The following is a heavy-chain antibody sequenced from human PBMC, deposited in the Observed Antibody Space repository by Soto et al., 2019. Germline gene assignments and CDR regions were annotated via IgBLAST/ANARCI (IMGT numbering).Heavy chain of an antibody. J-gene: IGHJ4*02. V-gene: IGHV3-30-3*01. Sequence: QVQLVESGGGVVQPGRSLRLSCAASGFTFSSYAMHWVRQAPGKGLEWVAVISYDGSNKYYADSVKGRFTISRDNSKNTLYLQMNSLRAADTAVYYCASAGYRSGWYLDYWGQGTLVTVSS. CDR3: ASAGYRSGWYLDY. CDR1: GFTFSSYA. CDR2: ISYDGSNK. D-gene: IGHD6-19*01.